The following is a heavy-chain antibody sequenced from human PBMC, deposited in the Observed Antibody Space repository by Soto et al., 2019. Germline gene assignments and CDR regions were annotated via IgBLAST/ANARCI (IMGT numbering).Heavy chain of an antibody. CDR2: IYWDDDK. V-gene: IGHV2-5*02. CDR3: ARDLSSGYDSYYFDY. D-gene: IGHD3-22*01. J-gene: IGHJ4*02. Sequence: SGPPLVNPIQTLTMTRTFSGFSLSTSGVGVVWIRQPPGKALEWLALIYWDDDKRYSPSLKSRLTITKDTSKNQVVLTMTNMDPVDTAVYFCARDLSSGYDSYYFDYWGQGTLVTVSS. CDR1: GFSLSTSGVG.